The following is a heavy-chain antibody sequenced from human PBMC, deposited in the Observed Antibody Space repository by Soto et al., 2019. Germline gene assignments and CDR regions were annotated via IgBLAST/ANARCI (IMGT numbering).Heavy chain of an antibody. Sequence: SQTLSLTCAISGDSVSSNSAAWNWIRQSPSRGLEWLGRTYYRSRWYNDYAVSVKSRITVNPDTSKNQFSLQLTSVTPEDTAVYYCAGTTSHYSYYMDVWGKGTTVTVAS. V-gene: IGHV6-1*01. CDR1: GDSVSSNSAA. D-gene: IGHD1-7*01. CDR3: AGTTSHYSYYMDV. J-gene: IGHJ6*03. CDR2: TYYRSRWYN.